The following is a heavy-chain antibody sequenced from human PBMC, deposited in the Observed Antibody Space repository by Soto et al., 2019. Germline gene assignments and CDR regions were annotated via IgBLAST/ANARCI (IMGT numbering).Heavy chain of an antibody. CDR3: WRESVYYYDSSCYYWTSIDV. Sequence: SETLSLTCTVSGGSISSYYWSWIRQPPGKGLEWIGYIYYSGSTNYNPSLKSRVTISVDTSKNQFSLKLSSVTAADTAVYYCWRESVYYYDSSCYYWTSIDVWGQGTTVTVSS. D-gene: IGHD3-22*01. CDR1: GGSISSYY. J-gene: IGHJ6*02. V-gene: IGHV4-59*01. CDR2: IYYSGST.